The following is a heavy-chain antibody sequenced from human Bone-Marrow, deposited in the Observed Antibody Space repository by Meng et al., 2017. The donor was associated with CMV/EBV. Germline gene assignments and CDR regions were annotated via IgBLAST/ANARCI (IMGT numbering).Heavy chain of an antibody. CDR3: AKDREYYDYKYGMDV. D-gene: IGHD3-3*01. CDR1: GFIFSTYA. V-gene: IGHV3-23*03. Sequence: GESLKISCAASGFIFSTYAMNWVRQAPGKGLEWVSVIYSGGSSTYYADSVKGRFTISRDNSKNTLYLQMNSLRVEDTAVYYCAKDREYYDYKYGMDVWGQGTTVTVSS. CDR2: IYSGGSST. J-gene: IGHJ6*02.